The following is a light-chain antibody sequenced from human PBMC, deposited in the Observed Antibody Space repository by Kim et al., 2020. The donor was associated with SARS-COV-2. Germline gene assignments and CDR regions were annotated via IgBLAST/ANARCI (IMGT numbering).Light chain of an antibody. J-gene: IGLJ2*01. CDR3: NSRDSSDRGF. Sequence: VALGPTDRITCLVDLLRGFHASWYQQRPAQAPILVIYGKNTRPSGIPDRYSGSTTRDTASLTITGAQAEDEADYYCNSRDSSDRGFFGGGTQLTVL. CDR2: GKN. V-gene: IGLV3-19*01. CDR1: LLRGFH.